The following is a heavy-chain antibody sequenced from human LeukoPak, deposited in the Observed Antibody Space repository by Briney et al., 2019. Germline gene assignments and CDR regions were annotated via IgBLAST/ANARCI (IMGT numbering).Heavy chain of an antibody. D-gene: IGHD3-10*01. CDR1: GFNFGDHA. V-gene: IGHV3-23*01. CDR3: AKNYASGRGVPYGMDV. Sequence: GGSLRLSCAASGFNFGDHAMRWVRQATGKGLEWVAAISGVSGSTTIYADSVKGRFTVSRDNSKSTLYLQMNSLRAEDTALYFCAKNYASGRGVPYGMDVWGQGTTVTVAS. CDR2: ISGVSGSTT. J-gene: IGHJ6*02.